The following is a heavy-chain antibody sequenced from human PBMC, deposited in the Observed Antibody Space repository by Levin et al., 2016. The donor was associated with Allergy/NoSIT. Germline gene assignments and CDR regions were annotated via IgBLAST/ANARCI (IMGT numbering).Heavy chain of an antibody. CDR3: ASKPDAIYYFDY. Sequence: SETLSLTCSVSGASISSGSHYWSWIRQRPGMGLEWIAYIFHSGHTYFNPSLRSRVNLAIDMSKNQFSLRLDSVTAADTAVYYCASKPDAIYYFDYWGLGTRVTVSS. J-gene: IGHJ4*02. CDR2: IFHSGHT. CDR1: GASISSGSHY. D-gene: IGHD1-14*01. V-gene: IGHV4-31*03.